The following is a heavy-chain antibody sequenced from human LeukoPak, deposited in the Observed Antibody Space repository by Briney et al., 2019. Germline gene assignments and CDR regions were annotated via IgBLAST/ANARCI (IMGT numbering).Heavy chain of an antibody. D-gene: IGHD1-26*01. J-gene: IGHJ4*02. CDR2: ISTSGDNT. CDR3: SKLVGATMTSDY. Sequence: GGSLRLSCVASGFTFSAYVLTWVGQAPGEGPEWVSSISTSGDNTYYADSVKGRFIISRDNSNNTLYLQMNSLRGEDTAVYFCSKLVGATMTSDYWGQGTLVTVSS. V-gene: IGHV3-23*01. CDR1: GFTFSAYV.